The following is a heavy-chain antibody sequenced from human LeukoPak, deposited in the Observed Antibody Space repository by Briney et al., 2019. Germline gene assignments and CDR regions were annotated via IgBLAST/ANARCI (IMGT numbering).Heavy chain of an antibody. Sequence: PGRSLRLFCSASGFTFDDYAMHWVRQAPGKGLGWVSGISWNSGSIGYADSVKGRFTISRDNAKNSLYLQMNSLRAEDTALYYCAKGYGSGSYPEKNWFDPWGQGTLVTVSS. D-gene: IGHD3-10*01. CDR3: AKGYGSGSYPEKNWFDP. CDR1: GFTFDDYA. J-gene: IGHJ5*02. V-gene: IGHV3-9*01. CDR2: ISWNSGSI.